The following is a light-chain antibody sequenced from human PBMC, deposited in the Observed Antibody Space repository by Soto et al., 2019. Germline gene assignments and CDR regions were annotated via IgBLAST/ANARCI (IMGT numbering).Light chain of an antibody. CDR2: GET. CDR1: QSLLHITGETF. Sequence: DVVMTQTPLSLSVTPGQPASISCKSSQSLLHITGETFLFWYLQKPGQSPQLLIYGETFRATGIPDRFSGSGSGTDFTLTINRLEPEDFAVYYCQWSGGSVSFGGGTKVDIK. CDR3: QWSGGSVS. J-gene: IGKJ4*01. V-gene: IGKV2-29*01.